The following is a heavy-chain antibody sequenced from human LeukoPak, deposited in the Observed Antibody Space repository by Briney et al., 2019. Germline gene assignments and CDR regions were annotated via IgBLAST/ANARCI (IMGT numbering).Heavy chain of an antibody. D-gene: IGHD3-10*01. V-gene: IGHV4-34*01. CDR1: GGSFSGYY. Sequence: SETLSLTCAVYGGSFSGYYWSWLRQPPGKGLEWIGEINHSGSTNYNPSLKSRVTISVDTSKNQFSLKLSSVTAADTAVYYCARARAYYYGSGSYYYWGQGTLVTVSS. CDR2: INHSGST. CDR3: ARARAYYYGSGSYYY. J-gene: IGHJ4*02.